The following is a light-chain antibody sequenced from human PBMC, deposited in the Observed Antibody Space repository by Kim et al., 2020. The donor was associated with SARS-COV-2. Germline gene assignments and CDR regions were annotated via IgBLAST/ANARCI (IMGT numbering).Light chain of an antibody. CDR2: NIN. J-gene: IGLJ1*01. CDR1: RPNIGSNT. CDR3: AAWDDSLNGPDYV. V-gene: IGLV1-44*01. Sequence: VTISCSGSRPNIGSNTVNWYQQPPGTAPKLLFYNINPRPSGVPDRFSGSQSGTSASLAISGLQSEDEADYYCAAWDDSLNGPDYVFGTGTKVTVL.